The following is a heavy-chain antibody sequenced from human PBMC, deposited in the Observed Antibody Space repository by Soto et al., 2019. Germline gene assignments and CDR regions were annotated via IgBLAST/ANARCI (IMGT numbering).Heavy chain of an antibody. CDR1: GGSISSSSYY. CDR3: ARQRNGGYCSSTSCGNWFDP. D-gene: IGHD2-2*01. J-gene: IGHJ5*02. Sequence: QLQLQESGPGLVKPSETLSLTCTVSGGSISSSSYYWGWIRQPPGKGLEWIGSIYYSGSTYYNPSLKSRVTISVDTSKNQFSLKLSSVTAADTAVYYCARQRNGGYCSSTSCGNWFDPWGQGTLVTVSS. CDR2: IYYSGST. V-gene: IGHV4-39*01.